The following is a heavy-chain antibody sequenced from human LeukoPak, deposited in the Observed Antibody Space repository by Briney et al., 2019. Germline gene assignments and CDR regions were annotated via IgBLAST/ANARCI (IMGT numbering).Heavy chain of an antibody. V-gene: IGHV3-30*04. CDR2: ISYDGSDK. J-gene: IGHJ4*02. CDR3: AKGLYYYDSTGYYAGHY. CDR1: GFTFSSYA. D-gene: IGHD3-22*01. Sequence: GRSLRLSCAASGFTFSSYAMHWVRQAPGKGLGWVAVISYDGSDKYHADSVKGRFTISRDNSKITLYLQMNSLRAEDTAVYYCAKGLYYYDSTGYYAGHYWGQGTLVTVSS.